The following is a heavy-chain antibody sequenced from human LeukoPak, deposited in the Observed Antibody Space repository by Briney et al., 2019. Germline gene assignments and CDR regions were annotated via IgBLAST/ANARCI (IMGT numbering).Heavy chain of an antibody. Sequence: GRSLRLSCTASGFTFGDCAMSWVRQAPGKGLEWVGFIRSKAYGGTTEYAASVKGRFTISRDDSKSIAYLQMNSQKTEDTAVYYCTRSYYSDCSGNYSLAGYWGQGTLVTVSS. J-gene: IGHJ4*02. D-gene: IGHD3-22*01. CDR3: TRSYYSDCSGNYSLAGY. CDR2: IRSKAYGGTT. V-gene: IGHV3-49*04. CDR1: GFTFGDCA.